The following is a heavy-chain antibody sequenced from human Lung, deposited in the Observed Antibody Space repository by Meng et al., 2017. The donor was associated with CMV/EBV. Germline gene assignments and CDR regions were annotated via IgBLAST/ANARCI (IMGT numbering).Heavy chain of an antibody. CDR2: IYYSGST. D-gene: IGHD4-11*01. Sequence: QWQRRVSGPGLVKPSQTLSLTCTFSGGSISSCDYYWSWIRQPPGKGLEWIGYIYYSGSTYYNPSLKSRVTISVDTSKNQFSLKLSSVTAADTAVYYCARDRTTGRYFDYWGQGTLVTVSS. J-gene: IGHJ4*02. CDR1: GGSISSCDYY. CDR3: ARDRTTGRYFDY. V-gene: IGHV4-30-4*01.